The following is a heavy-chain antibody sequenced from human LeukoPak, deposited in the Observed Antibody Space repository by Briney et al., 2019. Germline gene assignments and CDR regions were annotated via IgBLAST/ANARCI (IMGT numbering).Heavy chain of an antibody. Sequence: PSETLSLTCTVSGGSISSGGYYWSWIRQHPGKGLEWIGYIYYSGSTYYNPSLKSRVTISVDTSKNQFSLKLSSVTAADTAVYYCARDNRGFYFPYYYYMDVWGKGTTVTVSS. CDR2: IYYSGST. J-gene: IGHJ6*03. CDR3: ARDNRGFYFPYYYYMDV. V-gene: IGHV4-31*03. CDR1: GGSISSGGYY. D-gene: IGHD2/OR15-2a*01.